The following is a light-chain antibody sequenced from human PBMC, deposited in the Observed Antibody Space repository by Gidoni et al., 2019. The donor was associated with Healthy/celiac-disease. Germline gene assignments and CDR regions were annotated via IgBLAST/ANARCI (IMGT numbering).Light chain of an antibody. CDR1: QRISSY. CDR2: AAS. J-gene: IGKJ1*01. V-gene: IGKV1-39*01. Sequence: DIQMTQSPSSLSASVGDRVTITCRASQRISSYLNWYQQKPGKAPKLLIYAASSLQSGVPSRFSGSGSATDFTLTISSLQPEDFATYYCQQSYSTPWTFGQGTKVEIK. CDR3: QQSYSTPWT.